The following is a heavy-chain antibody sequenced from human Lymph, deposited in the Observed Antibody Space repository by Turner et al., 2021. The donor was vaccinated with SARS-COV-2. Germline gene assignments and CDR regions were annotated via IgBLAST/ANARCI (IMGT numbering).Heavy chain of an antibody. CDR1: GFTFSYYL. V-gene: IGHV3-7*01. CDR2: IKQDGSEK. J-gene: IGHJ4*02. Sequence: EVQLVESGGGLVQPGGSLRPSCAASGFTFSYYLMSWVRQAPGKGLEWVANIKQDGSEKYYVDSVKGRFTISRDNAKNSLFLQMNSLRAEDTAVYYCARMGSSSWYFDYWGQGTLVTVSS. CDR3: ARMGSSSWYFDY. D-gene: IGHD1-26*01.